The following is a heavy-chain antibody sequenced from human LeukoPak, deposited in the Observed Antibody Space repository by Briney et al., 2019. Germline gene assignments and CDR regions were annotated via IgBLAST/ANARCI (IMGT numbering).Heavy chain of an antibody. CDR1: GFSFSTYS. D-gene: IGHD3-22*01. CDR3: AKCKDSGGSRFKYFDY. J-gene: IGHJ4*02. CDR2: ISASGGDT. Sequence: PGGSLRLSCAASGFSFSTYSFSWVRQAPGKGLEWVSGISASGGDTFYADSVKGRFTISRDNAKNSLYLQMNSLRAEDTAVYYCAKCKDSGGSRFKYFDYWGQGTLVTVSS. V-gene: IGHV3-23*01.